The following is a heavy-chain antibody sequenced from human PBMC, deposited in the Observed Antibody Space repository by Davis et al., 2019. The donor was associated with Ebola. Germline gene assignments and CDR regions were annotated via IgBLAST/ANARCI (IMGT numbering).Heavy chain of an antibody. CDR3: AKDRSSIWSYHYYYGMDV. J-gene: IGHJ6*02. CDR1: GFTFSNYG. D-gene: IGHD3-16*02. Sequence: GESLKISCAASGFTFSNYGMHWVRQAPGKGLEGVGFIRNDGKNKYHGDSVKGRFTISRDNSKNTLYLQMNSLRAEDTAVYYCAKDRSSIWSYHYYYGMDVWGQGTTVTVSS. V-gene: IGHV3-30*02. CDR2: IRNDGKNK.